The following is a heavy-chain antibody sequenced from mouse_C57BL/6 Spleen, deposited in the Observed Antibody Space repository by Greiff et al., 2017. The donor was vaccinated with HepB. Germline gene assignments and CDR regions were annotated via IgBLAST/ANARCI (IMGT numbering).Heavy chain of an antibody. CDR1: GYTFTSYW. D-gene: IGHD2-4*01. CDR2: IDPSDSDT. CDR3: ARWRDDYDRYDFGG. V-gene: IGHV1-52*01. J-gene: IGHJ2*01. Sequence: QVQLQQPGAELVRPGSSVKLSCKASGYTFTSYWMHWVKQRPIQGLEWIGNIDPSDSDTHYNQKFKDKATLTADKSSSTAYMQRSSLTSEDSAVYYCARWRDDYDRYDFGGWGQGTTLTVAS.